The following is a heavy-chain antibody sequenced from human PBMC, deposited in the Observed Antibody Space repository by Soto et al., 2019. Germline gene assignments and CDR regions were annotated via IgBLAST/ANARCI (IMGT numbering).Heavy chain of an antibody. Sequence: PGGSLRLSCAASGFTFSSYGMHWVRQAPGKGLEWVAVISYDGSNKYYADSVKGRFTISRDNSKNTLYLQMNSLRAEDTAVYYCAKPNVDTAMVPLLHYWGQGTLVTVSS. V-gene: IGHV3-30*18. D-gene: IGHD5-18*01. CDR1: GFTFSSYG. CDR3: AKPNVDTAMVPLLHY. J-gene: IGHJ4*02. CDR2: ISYDGSNK.